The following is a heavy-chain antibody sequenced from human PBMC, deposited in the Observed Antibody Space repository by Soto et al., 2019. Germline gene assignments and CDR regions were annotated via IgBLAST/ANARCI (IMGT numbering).Heavy chain of an antibody. CDR1: GFTFSSYN. CDR2: IGHSGTDT. J-gene: IGHJ6*02. CDR3: AKGGISSLGLDV. D-gene: IGHD1-20*01. V-gene: IGHV3-23*01. Sequence: GGSLRLSCAASGFTFSSYNMNWVRQAPGKGLEWVSSIGHSGTDTYYADFVKGRFTISRDNSKHTLYLQMNSLRPEDTAVYHCAKGGISSLGLDVWGQGTTVTVSS.